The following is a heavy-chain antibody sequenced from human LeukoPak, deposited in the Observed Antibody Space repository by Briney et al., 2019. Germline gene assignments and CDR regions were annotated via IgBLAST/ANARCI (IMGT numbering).Heavy chain of an antibody. CDR1: GGSISSYY. V-gene: IGHV4-4*07. D-gene: IGHD3-22*01. CDR3: ARVPIYYYDSSGYLDAFDI. J-gene: IGHJ3*02. Sequence: SETLSLTCTVSGGSISSYYWSWIRQPAGKGLEWIGRIYTSGSTNYNPSLKSRVTMSVDTSKNQFSLKLSSVTAADTAVYYCARVPIYYYDSSGYLDAFDIRGQGTMVTVSS. CDR2: IYTSGST.